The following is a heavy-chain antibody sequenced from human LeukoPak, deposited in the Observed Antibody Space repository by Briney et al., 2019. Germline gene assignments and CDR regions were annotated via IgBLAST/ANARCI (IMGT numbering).Heavy chain of an antibody. V-gene: IGHV3-74*01. CDR2: IKTDGSTT. D-gene: IGHD3-10*01. CDR3: VPRSRGMDV. CDR1: GFTFSSSW. Sequence: GGSLRLSCAVSGFTFSSSWMHWVRQAPGKGLVWVSHIKTDGSTTAYADSVKGRFTISRDNAKNTLYLQMNSLRAEDTGVYYCVPRSRGMDVWGQGTTVIVCS. J-gene: IGHJ6*02.